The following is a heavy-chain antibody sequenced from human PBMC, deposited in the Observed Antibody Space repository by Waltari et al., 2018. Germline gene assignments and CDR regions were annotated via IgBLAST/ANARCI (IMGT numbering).Heavy chain of an antibody. CDR2: INAGNGNT. J-gene: IGHJ1*01. V-gene: IGHV1-3*03. CDR1: GYTFTSYA. CDR3: ARGGSSSWTAEYFQH. D-gene: IGHD6-13*01. Sequence: QVQLVQSGAEVKKPGASVKVSCKASGYTFTSYAMHWVRQAPGQRLEWMGWINAGNGNTKYSQEFQGRVTITRDTSASTAYMELSSLRSEDMAVYYCARGGSSSWTAEYFQHWGQGTLVTVSS.